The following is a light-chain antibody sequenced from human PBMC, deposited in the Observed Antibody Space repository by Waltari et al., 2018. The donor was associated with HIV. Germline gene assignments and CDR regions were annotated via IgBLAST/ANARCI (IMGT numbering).Light chain of an antibody. CDR3: QQFRSLPLT. J-gene: IGKJ2*01. CDR2: GAS. CDR1: EDIVTF. Sequence: IQMSQSPSSLSASMRDKITITCQANEDIVTFLNWYQQKPGKAPKLLIYGASNLQSGVPSRFSGSGSGTFFSLTITSPRPEDAAIYYCQQFRSLPLTFGQGTKLDIK. V-gene: IGKV1-33*01.